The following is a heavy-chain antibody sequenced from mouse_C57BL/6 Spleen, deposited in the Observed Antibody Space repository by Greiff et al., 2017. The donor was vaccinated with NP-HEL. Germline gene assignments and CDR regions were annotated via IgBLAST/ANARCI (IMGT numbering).Heavy chain of an antibody. D-gene: IGHD4-1*02. CDR1: GFTFSDAW. Sequence: EVKVVESGGGLVQPGGSMKLSCAASGFTFSDAWMDWVRQSPEKGLEWVAEIRNKANNHATYYAESVKGRFTISRDDSKSSVYLQMNSLRAEDTGIYYCTSPTGKEPFAYWGQGTLVTVSA. CDR3: TSPTGKEPFAY. J-gene: IGHJ3*01. CDR2: IRNKANNHAT. V-gene: IGHV6-6*01.